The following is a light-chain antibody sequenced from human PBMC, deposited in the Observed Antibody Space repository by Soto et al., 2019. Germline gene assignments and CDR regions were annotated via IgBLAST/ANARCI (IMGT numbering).Light chain of an antibody. CDR2: GAS. V-gene: IGKV3-20*01. CDR1: RGVGANY. Sequence: ENLLTQSPGTLSLSPGEGATLSCRASRGVGANYLAWYQQKPGQAPTLLIYGASIRAAGIPDRFSGSGSGTDFTLTIRRLEPEDFAVYYCQQSGSSPITFGQGTRLEI. J-gene: IGKJ5*01. CDR3: QQSGSSPIT.